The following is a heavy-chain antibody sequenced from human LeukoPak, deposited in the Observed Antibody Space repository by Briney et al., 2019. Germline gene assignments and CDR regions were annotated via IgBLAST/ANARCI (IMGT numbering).Heavy chain of an antibody. CDR2: VYYSVST. V-gene: IGHV4-59*08. D-gene: IGHD3-3*01. CDR3: ARQESGPYHYMDV. J-gene: IGHJ6*03. Sequence: SETLSLTCTVSGGSISSYYWTWIRQAPGKGLEWIGYVYYSVSTNYNPSLKSRVSISQDTSKNQVSLKLSSVTAAATAVYYCARQESGPYHYMDVWGKGTTVTVSS. CDR1: GGSISSYY.